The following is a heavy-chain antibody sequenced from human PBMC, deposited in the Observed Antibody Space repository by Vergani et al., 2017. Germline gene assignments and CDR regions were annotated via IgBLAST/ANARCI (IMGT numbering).Heavy chain of an antibody. V-gene: IGHV4-34*01. CDR3: AKGGPYCSSTSCYERLGAYYYYYGMDV. D-gene: IGHD2-2*01. CDR1: GGSFSGYY. J-gene: IGHJ6*02. CDR2: INHSGST. Sequence: QVQLQQWGAGLLKPSETLSLTCAVYGGSFSGYYWSWIRQPPGKGLEWIGEINHSGSTNYNPSLKSRVTISVDTSKNQFSLKLSSVTAADTAVYYCAKGGPYCSSTSCYERLGAYYYYYGMDVWGQGTTVTVSS.